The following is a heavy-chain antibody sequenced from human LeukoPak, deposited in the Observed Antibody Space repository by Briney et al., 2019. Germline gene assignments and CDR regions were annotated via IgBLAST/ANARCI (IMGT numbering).Heavy chain of an antibody. CDR3: AATYYYDSSGYPPDAFDI. D-gene: IGHD3-22*01. J-gene: IGHJ3*02. V-gene: IGHV1-58*02. Sequence: SVKVSCKASGFTFTSSAMQWVRQARGQRPEWIGWIVVGSGNTNYAQKFQERVTITRDMSTSTAYMELSSLRSEDTAVYYCAATYYYDSSGYPPDAFDIWGQGTMVTVSS. CDR2: IVVGSGNT. CDR1: GFTFTSSA.